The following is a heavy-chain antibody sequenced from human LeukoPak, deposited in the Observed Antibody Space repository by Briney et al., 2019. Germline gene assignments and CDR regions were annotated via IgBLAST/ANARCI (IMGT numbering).Heavy chain of an antibody. V-gene: IGHV3-30*02. CDR3: TKGLNAASDYDSSGYYTFDY. J-gene: IGHJ4*02. D-gene: IGHD3-22*01. CDR2: IWYGGSNK. Sequence: RPGGSLRLSCAASGLTFSSYAMHWVRQAPGKGLEWVAVIWYGGSNKYYADSVKGRFTISRDNSKNTLYLQMNSLRAEDTAVYYCTKGLNAASDYDSSGYYTFDYWGQGTLVTVSS. CDR1: GLTFSSYA.